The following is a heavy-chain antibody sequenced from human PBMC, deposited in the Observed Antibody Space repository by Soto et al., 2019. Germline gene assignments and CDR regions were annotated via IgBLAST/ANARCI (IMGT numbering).Heavy chain of an antibody. Sequence: PGGSLRLSCAASGFTFSSYGMHWVRQAPGKGLEWVAVISYDGSNKYYADSVKGRFTISRDNSKNTLYLQMNSLRAEDTAVYYCAGLEMAAPFDYWGQGT. CDR2: ISYDGSNK. V-gene: IGHV3-30*03. D-gene: IGHD6-19*01. CDR1: GFTFSSYG. J-gene: IGHJ4*02. CDR3: AGLEMAAPFDY.